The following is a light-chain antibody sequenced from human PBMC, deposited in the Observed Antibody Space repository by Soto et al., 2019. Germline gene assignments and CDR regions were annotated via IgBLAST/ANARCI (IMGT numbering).Light chain of an antibody. CDR2: GAS. V-gene: IGKV3-11*01. J-gene: IGKJ1*01. CDR1: QSVSRY. CDR3: QQYSSSRT. Sequence: EILLTQSPSTLPLSPGERATLSCRPSQSVSRYLAWYQQQLGQAPRLPIYGASNRATNIPARLSGSGSGTDFTLTISSLDPEDSALYYCQQYSSSRTFGQGTKVDIK.